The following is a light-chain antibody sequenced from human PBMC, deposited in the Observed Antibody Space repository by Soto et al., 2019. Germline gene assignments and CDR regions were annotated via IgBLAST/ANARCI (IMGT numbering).Light chain of an antibody. CDR2: AVS. CDR1: QDVNTY. CDR3: HQYYSYPPLT. J-gene: IGKJ4*01. Sequence: AIRMTQSPSSLSASIGDRVTITCRASQDVNTYLAWYQQKPGKAPKLLMYAVSTLQTGVPSRFSGSGSGTDFTLTISYLQSEDFATYYCHQYYSYPPLTFGGGTEVEIK. V-gene: IGKV1-8*01.